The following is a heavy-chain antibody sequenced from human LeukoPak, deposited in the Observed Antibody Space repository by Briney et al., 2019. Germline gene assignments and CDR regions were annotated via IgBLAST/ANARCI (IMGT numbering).Heavy chain of an antibody. D-gene: IGHD3-10*01. V-gene: IGHV4-34*01. CDR1: GGSFSGYY. CDR3: ARSDGYGLVGI. J-gene: IGHJ3*02. CDR2: INHSGST. Sequence: ASETLSLTCAVYGGSFSGYYWSWIRQPPGKGLEWIGEINHSGSTNYSPSLKSRVTISVDTSKNQFSLKLSSVTAADTAVYYCARSDGYGLVGIWGQGTMVTVSS.